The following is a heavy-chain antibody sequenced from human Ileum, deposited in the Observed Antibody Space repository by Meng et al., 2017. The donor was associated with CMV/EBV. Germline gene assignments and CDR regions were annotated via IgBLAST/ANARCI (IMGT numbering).Heavy chain of an antibody. CDR3: ARDQSVAGTGVVDY. J-gene: IGHJ4*02. Sequence: RFTFSNYIMHWVRQAPGKGLEWVAVISYDGSNTYYTDSVKGRFTISRDNSKSTLYLQMNSLRPEDTAVYYCARDQSVAGTGVVDYWGQGTLVTVSS. D-gene: IGHD6-19*01. CDR2: ISYDGSNT. V-gene: IGHV3-30-3*01. CDR1: RFTFSNYI.